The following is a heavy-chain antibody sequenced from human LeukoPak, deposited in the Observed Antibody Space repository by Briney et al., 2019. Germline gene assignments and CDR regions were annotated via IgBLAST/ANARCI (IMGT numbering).Heavy chain of an antibody. J-gene: IGHJ4*02. Sequence: SETLSLTCTVSGGSISSGSYYWSWIRQPAGKGLEWIGRIYTGGSTNYNPSLKSRVTISVDTSKNQFSLKLSSVTAADTAVYYCARVVGATLSHWGQGTLVTVSS. CDR3: ARVVGATLSH. D-gene: IGHD1-26*01. CDR1: GGSISSGSYY. CDR2: IYTGGST. V-gene: IGHV4-61*02.